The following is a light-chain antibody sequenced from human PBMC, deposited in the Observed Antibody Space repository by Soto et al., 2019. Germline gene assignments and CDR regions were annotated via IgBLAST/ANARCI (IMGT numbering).Light chain of an antibody. V-gene: IGKV3-20*01. CDR3: QQYGSSPPNT. CDR1: QSVSSSY. CDR2: GAS. J-gene: IGKJ5*01. Sequence: EIVLTQSPGTLSLSPGERATISCRASQSVSSSYLARYQQKPGQAPRLLIYGASSRATGIPDRFSGSGSGTDFTLTISRLEPEDFAVYYCQQYGSSPPNTFGQGTRLEIK.